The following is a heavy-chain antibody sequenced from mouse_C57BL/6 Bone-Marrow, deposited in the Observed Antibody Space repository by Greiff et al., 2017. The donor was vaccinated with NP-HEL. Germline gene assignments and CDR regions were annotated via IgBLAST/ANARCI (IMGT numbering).Heavy chain of an antibody. CDR3: ARLYGNFHWYFDV. D-gene: IGHD2-1*01. CDR1: GYTFTDYY. Sequence: VQLQQSGPVLVKPGASVKMSCKASGYTFTDYYMNWVKQSHGQSLEWIGVINPYNGGTSYNQKFKGKATLTVDKSSSTAYMELNSLTSEDSAVYYCARLYGNFHWYFDVWGTGTTVTVSS. J-gene: IGHJ1*03. CDR2: INPYNGGT. V-gene: IGHV1-19*01.